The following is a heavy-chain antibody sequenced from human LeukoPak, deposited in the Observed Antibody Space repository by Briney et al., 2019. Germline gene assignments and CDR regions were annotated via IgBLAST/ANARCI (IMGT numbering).Heavy chain of an antibody. CDR1: GFTFSTYS. V-gene: IGHV3-48*01. J-gene: IGHJ4*02. CDR2: ISSSLSSI. CDR3: VGGPRYSGYDYFDY. D-gene: IGHD5-12*01. Sequence: GGSLRLSCAASGFTFSTYSMNWVRLAPGKGLEWVSYISSSLSSIYYADSVKGRFTISRDNAKNSLYLQMSSLRREDTAVYFCVGGPRYSGYDYFDYWGQGTLVTVSS.